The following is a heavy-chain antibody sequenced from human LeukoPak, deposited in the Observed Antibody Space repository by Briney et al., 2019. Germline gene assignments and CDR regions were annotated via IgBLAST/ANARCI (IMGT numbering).Heavy chain of an antibody. CDR1: GYTLTELS. CDR2: FDPEDGET. V-gene: IGHV1-24*01. Sequence: ASVKVSCKVSGYTLTELSMHWVRQAPGKGLEWMGGFDPEDGETIYAQKFQGRVTMTEDTSTDTAYMELSSLRSEDTAVYYCATGWGLRYFDWLLFDYWGQGTPVTVSS. D-gene: IGHD3-9*01. J-gene: IGHJ4*02. CDR3: ATGWGLRYFDWLLFDY.